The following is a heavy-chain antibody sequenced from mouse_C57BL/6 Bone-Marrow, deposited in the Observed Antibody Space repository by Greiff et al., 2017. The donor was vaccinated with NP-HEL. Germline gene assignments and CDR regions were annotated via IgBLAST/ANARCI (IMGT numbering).Heavy chain of an antibody. Sequence: DVQLVESGGGLVQPGGSLKLSCAASGFTFSDYGMAWVRQAPRKGPEWVAFISNLAYSIYYADTVTGRFTISRENAKNTLYLEMSSLRSEDTAMDYCARFYDGYSAWFAYWGQGTLVTVSA. V-gene: IGHV5-15*01. J-gene: IGHJ3*01. D-gene: IGHD2-3*01. CDR3: ARFYDGYSAWFAY. CDR1: GFTFSDYG. CDR2: ISNLAYSI.